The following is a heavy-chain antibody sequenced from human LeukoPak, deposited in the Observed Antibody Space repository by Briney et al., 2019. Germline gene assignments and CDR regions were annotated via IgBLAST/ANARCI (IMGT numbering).Heavy chain of an antibody. Sequence: PGGSLRLSRAASGFTYSDYYMSWIRPAPGRGLEWVSYLSSSGSPIHYTDSVKGLLTIFRDNAKYSLDLQMNSLRAEETAVYYCAIEGLDILTRHGVLWGRVTVVSVSS. D-gene: IGHD3-9*01. V-gene: IGHV3-11*01. CDR2: LSSSGSPI. CDR3: AIEGLDILTRHGVL. CDR1: GFTYSDYY. J-gene: IGHJ4*02.